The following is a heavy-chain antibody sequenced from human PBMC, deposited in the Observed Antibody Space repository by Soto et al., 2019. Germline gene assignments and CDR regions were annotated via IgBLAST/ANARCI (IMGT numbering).Heavy chain of an antibody. CDR2: ISPYNGDT. CDR1: GYTFTTYG. J-gene: IGHJ4*02. Sequence: QVQLVQSGAEVERPGASVKVSCKASGYTFTTYGFNWVRQAPGQGLEWMGWISPYNGDTNYAQNFQGRVTLTTDTSTSTAYMELRSLTSDDTAVYYCARTPRAQMIVLEAATRFDYWGQGTLVTVSS. V-gene: IGHV1-18*04. D-gene: IGHD2-15*01. CDR3: ARTPRAQMIVLEAATRFDY.